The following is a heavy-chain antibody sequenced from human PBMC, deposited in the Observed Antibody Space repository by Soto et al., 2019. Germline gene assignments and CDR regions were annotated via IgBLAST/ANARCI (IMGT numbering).Heavy chain of an antibody. CDR3: ARSSPYPYYFDY. D-gene: IGHD2-2*01. Sequence: QVQLVEPGGGVVQPGRSLRLSCAASGFTFSSYGMHWVRQAPGKGLEWVAVIWYDGSNKYYADSVKGRFTISRDNSKNTLYLQMNSLRAEDTAVYYCARSSPYPYYFDYWGQGTLVTVSS. CDR1: GFTFSSYG. V-gene: IGHV3-33*01. J-gene: IGHJ4*02. CDR2: IWYDGSNK.